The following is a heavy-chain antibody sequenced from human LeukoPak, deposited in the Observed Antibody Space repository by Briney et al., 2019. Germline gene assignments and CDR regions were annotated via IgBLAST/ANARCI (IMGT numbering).Heavy chain of an antibody. D-gene: IGHD3-22*01. CDR1: GGXFSGYY. J-gene: IGHJ4*02. CDR3: ARGPPYYYDSSGYYRFDY. Sequence: PSETLSLTCAVYGGXFSGYYWSWIRQPPGTGLEWIGEIKHSGRTNYNPSLKSRVTISVDTSKNQFSLNLRSVTAADTAVYYCARGPPYYYDSSGYYRFDYWGQGILVIVSS. V-gene: IGHV4-34*01. CDR2: IKHSGRT.